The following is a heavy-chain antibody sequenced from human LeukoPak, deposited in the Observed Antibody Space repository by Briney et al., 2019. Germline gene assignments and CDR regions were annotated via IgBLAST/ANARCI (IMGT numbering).Heavy chain of an antibody. D-gene: IGHD1-26*01. J-gene: IGHJ4*02. CDR1: GFTFSQYT. V-gene: IGHV3-23*01. CDR2: IVGGGETT. Sequence: QAGGSLRLSCAASGFTFSQYTMSWVRQAPGKGLEWVSAIVGGGETTFYADSVKGRFTISRDNSKKSLYLQMNSLRADDTAKYYCAKEGGSIVGGTIPFDHWGQGTLVTVSS. CDR3: AKEGGSIVGGTIPFDH.